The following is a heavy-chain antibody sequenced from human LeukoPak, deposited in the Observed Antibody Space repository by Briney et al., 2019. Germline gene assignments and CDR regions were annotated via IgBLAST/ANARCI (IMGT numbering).Heavy chain of an antibody. D-gene: IGHD3-10*01. J-gene: IGHJ6*02. CDR1: GYTFTSYY. CDR3: AREGAITMVRGLPGV. Sequence: ASVKVSCKASGYTFTSYYMHWVRQAPGQGLEWMGIINPSGGSTSYAQKFQGRVTMTRDTSTSTVYMELSSLRSEDTAVYYCAREGAITMVRGLPGVWGQGTTVTVSS. CDR2: INPSGGST. V-gene: IGHV1-46*01.